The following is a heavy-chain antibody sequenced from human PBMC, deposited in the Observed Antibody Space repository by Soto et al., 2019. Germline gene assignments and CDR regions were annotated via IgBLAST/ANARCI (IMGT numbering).Heavy chain of an antibody. CDR3: AHRVLRTVFGLVTTTAIYFDF. J-gene: IGHJ4*02. CDR2: IYWDDDK. D-gene: IGHD3-3*01. V-gene: IGHV2-5*02. Sequence: QITLNESGPTVVRPTETLTLTCRFSGFSLTTSGVGVGWIRQSPGKAPEWLALIYWDDDKRYSASLKSRLTINKDNIKNQVVLTVSDLDPTDTATYYCAHRVLRTVFGLVTTTAIYFDFWGQGTPVAVSS. CDR1: GFSLTTSGVG.